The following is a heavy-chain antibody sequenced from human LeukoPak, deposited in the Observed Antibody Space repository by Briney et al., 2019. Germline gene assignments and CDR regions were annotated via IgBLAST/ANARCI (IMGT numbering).Heavy chain of an antibody. Sequence: GGSLRLSCAASGFTFSSYGMHWVRQAPGKGLEWVAATWYDGSDKYYADSVKGRFTISRDNSKNTLYLQMNSLRAEDTAVYFCARGGHCSTTSCSNYDGMDVWGQGTTLTVSS. CDR3: ARGGHCSTTSCSNYDGMDV. J-gene: IGHJ6*02. CDR1: GFTFSSYG. CDR2: TWYDGSDK. D-gene: IGHD2-2*01. V-gene: IGHV3-33*01.